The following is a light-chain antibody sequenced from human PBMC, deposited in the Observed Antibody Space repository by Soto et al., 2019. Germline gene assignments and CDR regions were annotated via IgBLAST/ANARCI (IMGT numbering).Light chain of an antibody. J-gene: IGKJ1*01. V-gene: IGKV3-11*01. CDR2: DAS. CDR1: QSVSSY. CDR3: QQRSNWWT. Sequence: EIVLTQSPATLSLSPGERATLSYRASQSVSSYLAWYQQKPGQAPRLLIYDASNRATGIPARFSGSGSGTDFTLSISSLEPEDFAVYSCQQRSNWWTFGQGTKVEI.